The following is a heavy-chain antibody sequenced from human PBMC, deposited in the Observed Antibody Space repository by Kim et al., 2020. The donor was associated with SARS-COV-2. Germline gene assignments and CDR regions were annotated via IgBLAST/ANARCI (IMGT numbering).Heavy chain of an antibody. Sequence: GGSLRLSCAASGFTFSCYSMNWVRQAPGKGLEWGSYIRSSSRIIYYADSVKGRFTISRDNAKNSRYQQMNSLRAEDTSVYYCARKSTTQTEYYYYGMDLWGQGTTVSVSS. J-gene: IGHJ6*02. CDR2: IRSSSRII. CDR1: GFTFSCYS. V-gene: IGHV3-48*04. CDR3: ARKSTTQTEYYYYGMDL. D-gene: IGHD4-4*01.